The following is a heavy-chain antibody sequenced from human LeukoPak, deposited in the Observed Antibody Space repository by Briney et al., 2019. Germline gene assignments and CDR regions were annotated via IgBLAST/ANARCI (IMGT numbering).Heavy chain of an antibody. CDR2: IIPIFGTA. CDR1: GGTFSSYA. CDR3: ATDVGGGCTNGVCYEPFDY. D-gene: IGHD2-8*01. V-gene: IGHV1-69*05. J-gene: IGHJ4*02. Sequence: SVKVSCKASGGTFSSYAISWVRQAPGQGLEWMGRIIPIFGTANYAQKFQGRVTITTDESTSTAYMELSSLRSEDTAVYYCATDVGGGCTNGVCYEPFDYWGQGTLVTVSS.